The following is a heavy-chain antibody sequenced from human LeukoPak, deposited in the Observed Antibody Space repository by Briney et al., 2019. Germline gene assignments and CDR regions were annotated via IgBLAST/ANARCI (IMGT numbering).Heavy chain of an antibody. D-gene: IGHD5-24*01. Sequence: GGSLRLSCAASGYTFSDSAMTWVRQAPGKGLDWVPLISFSGANSFYADSVKGRFTISRDNSRDTLFLQMNSLRAEDTAIYYCARDIQLSTWGLGTMVTVSS. J-gene: IGHJ3*01. CDR1: GYTFSDSA. CDR2: ISFSGANS. V-gene: IGHV3-23*01. CDR3: ARDIQLST.